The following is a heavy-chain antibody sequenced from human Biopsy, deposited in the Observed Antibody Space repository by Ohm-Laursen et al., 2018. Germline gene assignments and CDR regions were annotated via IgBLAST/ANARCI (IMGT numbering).Heavy chain of an antibody. V-gene: IGHV1-46*01. Sequence: SSVKVSCKASGYTFTDYYVHWVRQAPGQGLEWMGIINPTGGTTSYAEKFQGRVTLTRDTSTGTVYLELNSLIYEDTALYYCARDETGSSVFGPYYYGMDVWGQGTTVTVSS. J-gene: IGHJ6*02. D-gene: IGHD3-9*01. CDR1: GYTFTDYY. CDR2: INPTGGTT. CDR3: ARDETGSSVFGPYYYGMDV.